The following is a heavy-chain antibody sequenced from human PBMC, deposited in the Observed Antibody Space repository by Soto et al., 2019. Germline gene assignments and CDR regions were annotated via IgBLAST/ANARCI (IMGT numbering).Heavy chain of an antibody. V-gene: IGHV3-43*01. CDR3: AKAKRRSSVTSTFDY. Sequence: EVQLVESGGVVVQPGGSLRLSCAASGFTFDDYAMHWVRQPPGKGLEWVSLISWDGCSTYFADSVRGRFTISRDNSKNSLYLQMNSLRTEDTAFYYCAKAKRRSSVTSTFDYWGQGSLVTVCS. D-gene: IGHD3-16*01. CDR2: ISWDGCST. J-gene: IGHJ4*02. CDR1: GFTFDDYA.